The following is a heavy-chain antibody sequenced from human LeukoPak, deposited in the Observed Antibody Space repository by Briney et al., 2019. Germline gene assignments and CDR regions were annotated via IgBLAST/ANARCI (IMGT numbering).Heavy chain of an antibody. D-gene: IGHD5-12*01. CDR2: ISGSGGST. V-gene: IGHV3-23*01. Sequence: QPGGSLRLSCAASGFTFSSYAMSWVRQAPGKRLEWVSAISGSGGSTYYADSVKGRFTISRDNSKNTLYLQMNSLRAEDTAVYYCAKGAWLRLAYHNDYWGQGTLVTVSS. J-gene: IGHJ4*02. CDR3: AKGAWLRLAYHNDY. CDR1: GFTFSSYA.